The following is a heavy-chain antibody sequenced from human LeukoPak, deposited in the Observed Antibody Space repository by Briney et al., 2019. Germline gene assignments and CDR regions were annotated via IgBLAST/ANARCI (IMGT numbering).Heavy chain of an antibody. V-gene: IGHV4-4*02. CDR1: GGSISSSNW. Sequence: SETLSLTCAVSGGSISSSNWWSWIRQPPGKGLEWIGEIYHSGGTNYNPSLKSRVTISVDKSKNQFSLILSSVTAADTAMYFCARLRNVVLFDYWGQGTLVTVSS. D-gene: IGHD2-15*01. CDR2: IYHSGGT. CDR3: ARLRNVVLFDY. J-gene: IGHJ4*02.